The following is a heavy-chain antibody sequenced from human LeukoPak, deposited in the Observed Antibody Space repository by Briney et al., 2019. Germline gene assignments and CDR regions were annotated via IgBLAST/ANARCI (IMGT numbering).Heavy chain of an antibody. D-gene: IGHD3-10*01. CDR1: GFTFSSYW. Sequence: SGGSLRLSCAASGFTFSSYWMSWVRQAPGKGLEWVANIKQDGSEKYYVDSVKGRFTISRDNAKNSLYLQMNSLRAEDTAVYYCASGIWFGELSFDYWGQGTLVTVSS. J-gene: IGHJ4*02. V-gene: IGHV3-7*01. CDR2: IKQDGSEK. CDR3: ASGIWFGELSFDY.